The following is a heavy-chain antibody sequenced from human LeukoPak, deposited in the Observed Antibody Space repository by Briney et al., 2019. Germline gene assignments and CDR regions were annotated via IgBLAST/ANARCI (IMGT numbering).Heavy chain of an antibody. D-gene: IGHD3-22*01. CDR2: ISSSSSYI. J-gene: IGHJ3*02. CDR3: ARDHHRRLYDSQARDTFDI. CDR1: GFTFSSYS. V-gene: IGHV3-21*01. Sequence: PGGSLRLSCAASGFTFSSYSMNWVRQAPGKGLEWVSSISSSSSYIYYADSLKGRFSISRDNAKNSLYLQMNSLRAEDTAVYYCARDHHRRLYDSQARDTFDIWGQGTLVTVSS.